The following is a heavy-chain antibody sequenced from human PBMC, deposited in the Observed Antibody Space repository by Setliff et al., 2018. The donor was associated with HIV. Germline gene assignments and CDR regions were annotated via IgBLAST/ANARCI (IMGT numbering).Heavy chain of an antibody. CDR3: TRHAGRENQLPHTYYYYMDV. V-gene: IGHV4-4*07. J-gene: IGHJ6*03. CDR1: GGSISTYY. D-gene: IGHD2-2*01. Sequence: SETLSLTCTVSGGSISTYYWSWIRQPAGKGLEWIGRIYTSGSTNYSPSLKSRVTMSVDTSKNQFSLNLRSVTAADTAMYYCTRHAGRENQLPHTYYYYMDVWGKGATVTVSS. CDR2: IYTSGST.